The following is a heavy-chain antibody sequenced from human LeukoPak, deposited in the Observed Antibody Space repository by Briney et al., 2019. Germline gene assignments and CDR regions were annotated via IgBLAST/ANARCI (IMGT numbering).Heavy chain of an antibody. CDR3: ARPVSVAGHYYYGMDV. D-gene: IGHD6-19*01. CDR2: ISSSSSYI. V-gene: IGHV3-21*01. Sequence: GGSLRLSCAASGFTFSSYSMNWVRQAPGKGLKWVSSISSSSSYIYYADSVKGRFTISRDNAKNSLYLQMNSLRAEDTAVYYCARPVSVAGHYYYGMDVWGQGTTVTVSS. J-gene: IGHJ6*02. CDR1: GFTFSSYS.